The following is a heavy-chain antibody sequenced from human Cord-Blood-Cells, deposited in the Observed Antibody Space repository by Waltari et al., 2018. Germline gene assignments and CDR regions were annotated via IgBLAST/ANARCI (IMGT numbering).Heavy chain of an antibody. J-gene: IGHJ3*02. CDR1: GFTFSTYW. CDR3: AREWYDAFDI. D-gene: IGHD2-15*01. Sequence: EVQLVESGGGLVQPGGSLRLSCAASGFTFSTYWMHWVRQAQGKGLVWVSRINSDGSSTSYADSVKGRFTISRDNAKNTLYLQMNRLRAEDTAVYYCAREWYDAFDIWGQGTMVTVSS. V-gene: IGHV3-74*01. CDR2: INSDGSST.